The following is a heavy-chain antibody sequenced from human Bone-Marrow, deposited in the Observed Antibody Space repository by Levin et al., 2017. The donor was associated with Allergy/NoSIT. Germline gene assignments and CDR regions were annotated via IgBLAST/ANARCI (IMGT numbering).Heavy chain of an antibody. CDR2: IYYSGTT. CDR3: VRSGYHTRFDS. D-gene: IGHD3-22*01. J-gene: IGHJ4*02. V-gene: IGHV4-30-4*01. Sequence: SETLSLSCSVSGDSISSGEFYWNWIRQPPGKGLEWIGYIYYSGTTYHNPSLTSLKSRVIISGDTSKNQFSLTLSSVTAADTAVYYCVRSGYHTRFDSWGQGALVTVSS. CDR1: GDSISSGEFY.